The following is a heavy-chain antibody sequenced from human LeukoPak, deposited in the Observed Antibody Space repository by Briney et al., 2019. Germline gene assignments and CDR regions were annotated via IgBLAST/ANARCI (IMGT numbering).Heavy chain of an antibody. V-gene: IGHV3-53*01. D-gene: IGHD3-16*01. CDR2: IYSSGVP. CDR3: TGGHNEFYFEN. Sequence: GVSLRLSCAVSGFSVSSNCVNWVRQAPGKGFEWVSMIYSSGVPDYADSVKGRFSISRDSSKNTVVLQMNSLRAEDTALYYCTGGHNEFYFENWGRGTLVTVSS. CDR1: GFSVSSNC. J-gene: IGHJ4*02.